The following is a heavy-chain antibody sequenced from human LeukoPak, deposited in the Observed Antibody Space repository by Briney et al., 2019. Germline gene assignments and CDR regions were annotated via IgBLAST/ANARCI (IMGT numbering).Heavy chain of an antibody. CDR3: AREYSSSKESRSLFDY. CDR1: GGSISSYY. CDR2: INHSGST. V-gene: IGHV4-34*01. D-gene: IGHD6-6*01. J-gene: IGHJ4*02. Sequence: PSETLSLTCTVSGGSISSYYWSWIRQPPGKGLEWIGEINHSGSTNYNPSLKSRVTISVDTSKNQFSLKLSSVTAADTAVYYCAREYSSSKESRSLFDYWGQGTLVTVSS.